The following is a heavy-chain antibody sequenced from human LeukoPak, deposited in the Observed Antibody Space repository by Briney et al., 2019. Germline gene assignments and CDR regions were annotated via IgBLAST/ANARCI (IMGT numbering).Heavy chain of an antibody. V-gene: IGHV4-39*07. CDR3: ARSSHYYDSSGYPSGFDY. CDR1: GGSISSSSYY. D-gene: IGHD3-22*01. Sequence: PSATLSLTCTVSGGSISSSSYYWGWIRQRPGKGLEWIGSIYYSGSTYYNPSIKSRVTISVDTSKNQFSLKLSSVTAADTAVYYCARSSHYYDSSGYPSGFDYWGQGTLVTVSS. CDR2: IYYSGST. J-gene: IGHJ4*02.